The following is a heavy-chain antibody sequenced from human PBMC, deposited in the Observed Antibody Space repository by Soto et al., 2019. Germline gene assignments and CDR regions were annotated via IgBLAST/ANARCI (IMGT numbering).Heavy chain of an antibody. CDR1: GGTFSSYA. V-gene: IGHV1-69*06. CDR3: ARFYYDILTGTRGGYFDY. J-gene: IGHJ4*02. Sequence: SVKVSCKASGGTFSSYAISWVRQAPGQGLEWMGGIIPIFGTANYAQKFQGRVTITADKSTSTAYMELSSLRSEDTAVYYCARFYYDILTGTRGGYFDYWGQRTLVTVSS. D-gene: IGHD3-9*01. CDR2: IIPIFGTA.